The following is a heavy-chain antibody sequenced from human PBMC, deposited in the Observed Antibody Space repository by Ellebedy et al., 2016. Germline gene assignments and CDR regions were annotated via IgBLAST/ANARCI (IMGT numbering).Heavy chain of an antibody. J-gene: IGHJ3*02. CDR3: AKWCTGNNCNNAFEI. V-gene: IGHV4-59*13. D-gene: IGHD2-8*02. CDR1: GGSIGDYF. CDR2: AHHSGAT. Sequence: SETLSLTCTVSGGSIGDYFWNWIRQSPGKGLEWIGFAHHSGATYYNPSLKSRVTVTIDTSKNQFYLELSSVNSADTAVYYCAKWCTGNNCNNAFEIWGQGTMVTVSS.